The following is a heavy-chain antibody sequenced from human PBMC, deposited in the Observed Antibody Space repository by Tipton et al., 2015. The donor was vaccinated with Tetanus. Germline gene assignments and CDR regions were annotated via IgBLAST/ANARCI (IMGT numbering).Heavy chain of an antibody. Sequence: SLRLSCVGSGFNFSTYTMNWVRQAPGKGLEWVSSIRGSGGHIYYADSVKGRFTISRDNAKNSLYLQMNSLRAEDTALYYCAKAHYYDSSSYYFDNWGQGTLVTVSS. CDR1: GFNFSTYT. J-gene: IGHJ4*02. CDR2: IRGSGGHI. CDR3: AKAHYYDSSSYYFDN. V-gene: IGHV3-21*04. D-gene: IGHD3-22*01.